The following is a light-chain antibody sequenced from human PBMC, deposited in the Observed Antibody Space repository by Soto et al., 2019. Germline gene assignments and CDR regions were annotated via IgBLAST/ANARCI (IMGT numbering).Light chain of an antibody. V-gene: IGKV1-5*01. CDR3: QQYNSYRT. CDR2: DAS. J-gene: IGKJ1*01. Sequence: DIQMTQSPSTLSASVGDRVTITCRASQSISSWLAWYQQKPGKAPKLLIYDASSLESGVPSRFSGSGSGTEFTLPTSSLQPDDFATYYGQQYNSYRTFGQGTKVEIK. CDR1: QSISSW.